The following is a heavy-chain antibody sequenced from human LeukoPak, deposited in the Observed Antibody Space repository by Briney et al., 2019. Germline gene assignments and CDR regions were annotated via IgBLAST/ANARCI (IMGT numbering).Heavy chain of an antibody. V-gene: IGHV4-61*02. CDR1: GGSISSGSYY. Sequence: PSRTLSLTCTVSGGSISSGSYYWSWIRQPAEKGLEWIGRIYTSGSTNYNPSLESRVTISVDTSKNQFSLKLSSVTAADTAVYYCAREEITMIVVGEGWFDPWGQGILVTVSS. J-gene: IGHJ5*02. D-gene: IGHD3-22*01. CDR2: IYTSGST. CDR3: AREEITMIVVGEGWFDP.